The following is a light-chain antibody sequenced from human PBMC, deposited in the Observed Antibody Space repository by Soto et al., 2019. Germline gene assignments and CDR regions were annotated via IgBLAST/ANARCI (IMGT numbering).Light chain of an antibody. CDR1: QSVSSY. J-gene: IGKJ1*01. V-gene: IGKV3-11*01. CDR3: QQRRDWPLT. Sequence: EIVLTQSPATLSLSPGERATLSCRASQSVSSYFAWYQQKPGQAPRLLIYDASSRATGIPARFSGSGSGTDFTLTISSLAPEDFAVYYCQQRRDWPLTFGQGTKVEIK. CDR2: DAS.